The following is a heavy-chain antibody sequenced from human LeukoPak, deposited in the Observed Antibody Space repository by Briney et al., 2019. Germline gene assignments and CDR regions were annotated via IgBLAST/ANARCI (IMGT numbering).Heavy chain of an antibody. CDR2: IYYSGST. CDR3: ARVVGYYLDY. CDR1: GGSISSHY. J-gene: IGHJ4*02. Sequence: SETLSLTCTVSGGSISSHYWSWIRQPPGKGLEWIGNIYYSGSTNYNPSLKSRVTISVDTSKNQFSLKLSSVTAADTAVYYCARVVGYYLDYWGQGTLVTVSS. D-gene: IGHD5-12*01. V-gene: IGHV4-59*11.